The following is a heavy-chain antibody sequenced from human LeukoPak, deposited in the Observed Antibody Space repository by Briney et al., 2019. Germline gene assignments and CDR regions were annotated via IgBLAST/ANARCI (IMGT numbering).Heavy chain of an antibody. CDR1: GYTFTSYG. V-gene: IGHV1-2*02. CDR2: INPNSGGT. Sequence: ASVKVSCKASGYTFTSYGIRWVRQAPGQGLEWMGWINPNSGGTNYAQKFQGRVTMTRDTSISTAYMELSRLRSDDTAVYYCARGIVGAFYWGQGTLVTVSS. J-gene: IGHJ4*02. D-gene: IGHD1-26*01. CDR3: ARGIVGAFY.